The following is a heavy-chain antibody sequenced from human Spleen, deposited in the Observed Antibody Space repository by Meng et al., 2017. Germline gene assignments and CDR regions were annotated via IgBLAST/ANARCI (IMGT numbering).Heavy chain of an antibody. CDR3: ARERTLNYFDY. CDR1: GGSVSSGSYY. Sequence: SETLSLTCTVSGGSVSSGSYYWSWIRQPPGKGLEWIGYIYYSGSTKYSPSLKSRVTISVDKSKNQFSLKFNSVTAADTAVYYCARERTLNYFDYWGQGTLVTVSS. V-gene: IGHV4-61*01. J-gene: IGHJ4*02. D-gene: IGHD2-2*01. CDR2: IYYSGST.